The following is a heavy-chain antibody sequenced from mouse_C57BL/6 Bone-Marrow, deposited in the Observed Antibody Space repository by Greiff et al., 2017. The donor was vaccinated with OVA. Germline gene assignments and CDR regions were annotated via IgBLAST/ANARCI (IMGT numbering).Heavy chain of an antibody. D-gene: IGHD4-1*01. CDR3: ARLTGYWYFDV. CDR2: IGYDGSN. V-gene: IGHV3-6*01. CDR1: GYSITSGYY. J-gene: IGHJ1*03. Sequence: EVQVVESGPGLVKPSQSLSLTCSVTGYSITSGYYWNWIRQFPGNKLEWMGYIGYDGSNNYNPSLKNQISITRDTSKNQFFLKLNSVTTEDTATYYCARLTGYWYFDVWGTGTTVTVSS.